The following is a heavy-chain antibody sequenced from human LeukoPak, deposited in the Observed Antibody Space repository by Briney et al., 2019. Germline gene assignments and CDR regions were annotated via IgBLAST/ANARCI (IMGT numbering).Heavy chain of an antibody. CDR2: IYYSGST. V-gene: IGHV4-61*08. CDR3: AIAYCGGDCHSGPYNRFDP. CDR1: GGSISSGDYY. J-gene: IGHJ5*02. Sequence: SQTLSLTCTVSGGSISSGDYYWSWIRQPPGKGLVWIGFIYYSGSTNYNPSLKSRVTISVDTSKNQFSLKLSSVTAADTAVYYCAIAYCGGDCHSGPYNRFDPWGQGTLVTVSS. D-gene: IGHD2-21*02.